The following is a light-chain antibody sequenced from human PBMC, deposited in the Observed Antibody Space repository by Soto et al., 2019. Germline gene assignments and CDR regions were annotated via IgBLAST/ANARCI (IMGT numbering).Light chain of an antibody. CDR1: SSDVGGYNY. CDR3: SSYTSTSTWE. J-gene: IGLJ3*02. V-gene: IGLV2-14*01. CDR2: DVS. Sequence: QSVLTQPASVSGSPGQSITISCTGTSSDVGGYNYVSWYQQHPGKAPKLMICDVSNRPSGVSNRFSGSKSGDTASLTISGLQADDEADYYCSSYTSTSTWEFGGGTKLTVL.